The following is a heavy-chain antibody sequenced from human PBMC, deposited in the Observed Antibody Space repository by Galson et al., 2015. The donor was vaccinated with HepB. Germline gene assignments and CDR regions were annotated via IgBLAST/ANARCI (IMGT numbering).Heavy chain of an antibody. CDR1: GFTLSSHA. Sequence: SLRHPCAESGFTLSSHAFHWVRQAPGRGLEWVALISSDYTSKFYADSVKGRLSISSDNSKDTVHLQMTSLRDEDTAVYYCASDCDGSGSFYNMLGYWGQGTMVTVSS. D-gene: IGHD3-10*01. CDR2: ISSDYTSK. J-gene: IGHJ4*02. V-gene: IGHV3-30*07. CDR3: ASDCDGSGSFYNMLGY.